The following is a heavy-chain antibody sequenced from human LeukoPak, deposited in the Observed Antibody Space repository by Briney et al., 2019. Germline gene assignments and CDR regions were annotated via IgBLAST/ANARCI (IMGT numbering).Heavy chain of an antibody. CDR3: AKLNLRPGDY. D-gene: IGHD5/OR15-5a*01. CDR1: GFTFSSYS. CDR2: ISSSSSYK. Sequence: GGSLRLSCAASGFTFSSYSMNWVRQAPGKGLDWVSSISSSSSYKYYADSVKGRFTISRDNAKNSLYLQMNSLRAEDTAVYYCAKLNLRPGDYWGQGTLVTVSS. V-gene: IGHV3-21*04. J-gene: IGHJ4*02.